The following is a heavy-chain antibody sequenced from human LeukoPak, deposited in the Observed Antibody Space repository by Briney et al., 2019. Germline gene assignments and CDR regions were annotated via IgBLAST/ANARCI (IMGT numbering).Heavy chain of an antibody. Sequence: SETLSLTCTVSGGSISSYYWSWIRQPPGKGLEWIGYIYYSGSTNHNPSLKSRVTISVDTSKNQFSLKLSSVTAADTAVYYCAREGSSSSWDYWGQGTLVTVSS. D-gene: IGHD6-13*01. V-gene: IGHV4-59*01. CDR3: AREGSSSSWDY. CDR2: IYYSGST. J-gene: IGHJ4*02. CDR1: GGSISSYY.